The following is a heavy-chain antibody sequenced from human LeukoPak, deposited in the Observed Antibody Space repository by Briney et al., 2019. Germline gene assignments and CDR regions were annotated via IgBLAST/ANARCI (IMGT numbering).Heavy chain of an antibody. CDR1: GFTFSSYA. Sequence: GGSLRLSCAASGFTFSSYAMSWVRQAPGKGLEWVSAISGSGGSTYYADSVKGRFTISRDNSKNTLYLQMNSLRAEDTAVYYCAKDLGSVVTPPSLDYWGQGTLVTVSS. CDR2: ISGSGGST. J-gene: IGHJ4*02. CDR3: AKDLGSVVTPPSLDY. D-gene: IGHD4-23*01. V-gene: IGHV3-23*01.